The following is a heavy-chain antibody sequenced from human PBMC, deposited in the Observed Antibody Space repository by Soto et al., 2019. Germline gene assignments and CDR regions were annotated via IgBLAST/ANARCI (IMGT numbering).Heavy chain of an antibody. CDR1: GGSISHYY. V-gene: IGHV4-59*08. CDR3: ASSVTPACFDY. J-gene: IGHJ4*02. Sequence: SETLSLTCTVSGGSISHYYWSWIQQPPGKGLEWIGYIYYSGSTNYNPSLKSRVTISVDTSKNQFSLKLSSVTAADTAVYYCASSVTPACFDYWGQGTLVTVSS. D-gene: IGHD3-16*02. CDR2: IYYSGST.